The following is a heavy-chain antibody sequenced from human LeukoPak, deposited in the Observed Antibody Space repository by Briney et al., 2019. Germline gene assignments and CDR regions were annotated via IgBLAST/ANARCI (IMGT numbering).Heavy chain of an antibody. CDR3: ARRFSNSHFDY. CDR2: IYHRGST. J-gene: IGHJ4*02. D-gene: IGHD6-6*01. V-gene: IGHV4-39*07. Sequence: KPSETLSLTCTVSGGSISSSSYYWGWIRQPPGKGLEWIGNIYHRGSTYYNPSLKSRVTISVDTSKNQFSLKLSSVTAADTAVYYCARRFSNSHFDYWGQGTLVTVSS. CDR1: GGSISSSSYY.